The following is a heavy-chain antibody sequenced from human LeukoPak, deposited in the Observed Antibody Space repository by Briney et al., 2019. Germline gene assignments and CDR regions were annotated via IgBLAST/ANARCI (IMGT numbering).Heavy chain of an antibody. V-gene: IGHV4-34*01. CDR3: ARELISSRAAFDT. CDR1: GGSLNDYL. D-gene: IGHD3-10*01. J-gene: IGHJ3*02. Sequence: KSSETLSLTCAVYGGSLNDYLWSWIRQPPGQGLEWIGEVGHSGTTNYNPSLKSRFTISVDTSKNQFSLKLTSVTAADTAVYYCARELISSRAAFDTWGQGTVVTVSS. CDR2: VGHSGTT.